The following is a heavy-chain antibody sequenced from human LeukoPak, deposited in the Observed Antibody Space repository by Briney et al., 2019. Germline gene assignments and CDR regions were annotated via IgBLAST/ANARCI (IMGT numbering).Heavy chain of an antibody. CDR2: FSSSSSYI. V-gene: IGHV3-21*01. J-gene: IGHJ4*02. CDR1: GFTFSSYS. D-gene: IGHD3-22*01. CDR3: ARGNDYYDSSGYYY. Sequence: GGSLRLSCAASGFTFSSYSMNWVRQAPGKGLEWVSFFSSSSSYIYYADSVKGRFTISRDNARNSLYLQMNSLRAEDTVVYYCARGNDYYDSSGYYYWGQGTLVTVSS.